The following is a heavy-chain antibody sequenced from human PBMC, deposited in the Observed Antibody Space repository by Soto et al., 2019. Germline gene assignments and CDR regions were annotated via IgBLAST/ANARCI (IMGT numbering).Heavy chain of an antibody. J-gene: IGHJ6*02. CDR2: ISGSGRNT. Sequence: PGGSLRLSCATSGFTFSSNGMSWVRQAPGKGLDWVSGISGSGRNTYYADSVKGRFTISRDNSKNTLFLQMNSLRDEDTAVYYCAREFNFGVVITYGMDVWGQGTTVTVSS. V-gene: IGHV3-23*01. CDR3: AREFNFGVVITYGMDV. D-gene: IGHD3-3*01. CDR1: GFTFSSNG.